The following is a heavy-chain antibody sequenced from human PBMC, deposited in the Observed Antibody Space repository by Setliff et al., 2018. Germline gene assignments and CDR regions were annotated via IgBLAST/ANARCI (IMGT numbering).Heavy chain of an antibody. V-gene: IGHV1-69*06. J-gene: IGHJ6*03. Sequence: SVKVSCKASGDIFNSFSITWVRQAPGQGLEWMGRIIPLFETTNYVEKFQGRVTITADKSTSTAYMELSRLTSEDTAVYYCALEYSNSSPTVYYYMDVWGKGTTVTVSS. CDR3: ALEYSNSSPTVYYYMDV. CDR1: GDIFNSFS. D-gene: IGHD6-6*01. CDR2: IIPLFETT.